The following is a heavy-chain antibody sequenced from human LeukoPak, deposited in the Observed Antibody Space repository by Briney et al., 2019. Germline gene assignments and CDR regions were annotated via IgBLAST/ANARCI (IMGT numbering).Heavy chain of an antibody. J-gene: IGHJ4*02. CDR3: ARESKYYDILTGYPYYYFDY. CDR2: ISYDGSNK. D-gene: IGHD3-9*01. V-gene: IGHV3-30*04. CDR1: GFTFSSYA. Sequence: GGSLRLSCAASGFTFSSYAMHWVRQAPGKGLEWVAVISYDGSNKYCADSVKGRFTISRDNSKNTLYLQMNSLRAEDTAVYYCARESKYYDILTGYPYYYFDYWGQGTLVTVSS.